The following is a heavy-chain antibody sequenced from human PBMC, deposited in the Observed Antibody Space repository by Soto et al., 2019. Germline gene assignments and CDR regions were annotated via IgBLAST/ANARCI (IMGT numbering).Heavy chain of an antibody. Sequence: SETLSLTCTVSGGSVSSGIYSWSWIRQPPGKGLEWIGYMSNSGSTNYSPSLKSRVTVSVDTSKNQFSMKLISVTAADTAVYYCARGVMYWGQGILVTVSS. V-gene: IGHV4-61*01. CDR2: MSNSGST. D-gene: IGHD2-8*01. CDR3: ARGVMY. CDR1: GGSVSSGIYS. J-gene: IGHJ4*02.